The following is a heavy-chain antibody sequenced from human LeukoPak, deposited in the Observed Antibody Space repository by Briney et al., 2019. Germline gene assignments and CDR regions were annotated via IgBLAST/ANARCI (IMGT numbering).Heavy chain of an antibody. CDR3: ARDPGDGYNFYGMDV. J-gene: IGHJ6*02. Sequence: GGSLRLSCIASGFTFGDYGMSWVRQAPGKGLEWVAVIWYDGSNKYYADSVKGRFTISRDNSKNTLYLQMNSLRAEDTAVYYCARDPGDGYNFYGMDVGGQGTTVTVSS. V-gene: IGHV3-33*01. D-gene: IGHD5-24*01. CDR1: GFTFGDYG. CDR2: IWYDGSNK.